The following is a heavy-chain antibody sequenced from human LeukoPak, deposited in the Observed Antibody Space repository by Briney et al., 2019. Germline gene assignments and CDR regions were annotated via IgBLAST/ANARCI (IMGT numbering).Heavy chain of an antibody. CDR2: ISGSNGNT. CDR3: ARSGRGTYYYFDL. D-gene: IGHD1-26*01. Sequence: ASVKLSCKASSYSFTRYGISWVRQAPGQGPEWVGWISGSNGNTNYAQKFQGRVSMTADTSTSTAYMELRTLRSDDTAVYYCARSGRGTYYYFDLWGQGTLVTVSS. V-gene: IGHV1-18*01. CDR1: SYSFTRYG. J-gene: IGHJ4*02.